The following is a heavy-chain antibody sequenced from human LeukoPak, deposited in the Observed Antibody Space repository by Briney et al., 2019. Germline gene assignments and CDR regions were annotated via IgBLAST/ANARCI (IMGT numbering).Heavy chain of an antibody. V-gene: IGHV3-23*01. J-gene: IGHJ4*02. Sequence: GGSLRLSCAAFGFTVSSNYMSWVRQAPGKGLEWVSVISGSGGSTYYVDSVQGRFTISRDNSKNTLFLQMDSLRAEDTAVYYCAKGGFGRPFDYWGQGTLVTVSS. CDR1: GFTVSSNY. CDR3: AKGGFGRPFDY. D-gene: IGHD3-10*01. CDR2: ISGSGGST.